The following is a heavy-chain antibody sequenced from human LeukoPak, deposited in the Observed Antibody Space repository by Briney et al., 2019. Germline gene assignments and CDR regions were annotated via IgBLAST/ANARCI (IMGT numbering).Heavy chain of an antibody. D-gene: IGHD3-10*01. J-gene: IGHJ1*01. CDR2: FYSPGST. V-gene: IGHV3-53*01. Sequence: GGSLRLSCAASGLTVTTKTMAWVRQAPGRGLEWVSVFYSPGSTYYADSVHGRFTISRDTSMNTLFLQMNSLRVEDTAVYYCASARESFIGSTCSEYFHHWGQGTPLRVSS. CDR3: ASARESFIGSTCSEYFHH. CDR1: GLTVTTKT.